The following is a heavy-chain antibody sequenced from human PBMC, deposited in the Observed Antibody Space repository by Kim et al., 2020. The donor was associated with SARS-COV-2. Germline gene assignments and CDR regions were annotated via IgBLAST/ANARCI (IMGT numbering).Heavy chain of an antibody. J-gene: IGHJ2*01. V-gene: IGHV5-51*01. Sequence: YTQSPPGQATISADKSSSTAYLQWSSLKASDTAMYYCARRGSGSYRYFDLWGRGTLVTVSS. D-gene: IGHD3-10*01. CDR3: ARRGSGSYRYFDL.